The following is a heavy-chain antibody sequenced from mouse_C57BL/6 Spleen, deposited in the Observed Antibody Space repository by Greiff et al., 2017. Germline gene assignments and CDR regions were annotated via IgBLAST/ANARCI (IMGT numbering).Heavy chain of an antibody. Sequence: VQLQQSGAELVRPGTSVKVSCKASGYAFTNYLIEWVKQRPGQGLEWIGVINPGSGGTNYNEKFKGKATLTADKSSSTAYMQLSSLTSEDSAVYFCARKARRYFDVWGTGTTVTVSS. V-gene: IGHV1-54*01. CDR3: ARKARRYFDV. CDR2: INPGSGGT. J-gene: IGHJ1*03. CDR1: GYAFTNYL.